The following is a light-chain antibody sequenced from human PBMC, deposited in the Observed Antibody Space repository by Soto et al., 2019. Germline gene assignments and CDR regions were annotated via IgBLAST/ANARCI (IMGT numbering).Light chain of an antibody. CDR2: DAS. Sequence: EIVLTQSPATLSLSPGERATLSCRASQSVSSYLAWYQQKPGQAPRLLIYDASNSATGIPARFSGSGSGTDFTLTISSLEPEDFAVYYCQQRSNWRALTFGGGNKVEIK. V-gene: IGKV3-11*01. CDR1: QSVSSY. CDR3: QQRSNWRALT. J-gene: IGKJ4*01.